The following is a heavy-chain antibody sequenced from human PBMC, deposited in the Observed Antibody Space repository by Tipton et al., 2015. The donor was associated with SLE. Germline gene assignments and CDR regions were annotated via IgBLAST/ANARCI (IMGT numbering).Heavy chain of an antibody. V-gene: IGHV4-59*11. CDR2: ISYSGST. D-gene: IGHD6-19*01. Sequence: TLSLTCTVSGDTTSDHYWSWIRQPPGKGLEWIGYISYSGSTNYSPSLKSRVTISLDTSKTPFSLNLRSVTAADTAIYYCARGGYSSGWYGDYFVYCGQGTLVTVSS. CDR3: ARGGYSSGWYGDYFVY. J-gene: IGHJ4*02. CDR1: GDTTSDHY.